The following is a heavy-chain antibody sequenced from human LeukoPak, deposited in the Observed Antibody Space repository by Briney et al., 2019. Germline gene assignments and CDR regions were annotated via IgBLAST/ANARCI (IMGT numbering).Heavy chain of an antibody. Sequence: PSETLSLTCTVSGGSISSSSYYWGWIRQPPGKGLEWIGSIYYSGSTYYNPSLKSRVTISVDTSKNQFSLKLSSVTAADTAVYYCARLLVSPGVGEFYFGYWGQGTLVTVSS. CDR3: ARLLVSPGVGEFYFGY. CDR2: IYYSGST. CDR1: GGSISSSSYY. J-gene: IGHJ4*02. V-gene: IGHV4-39*01. D-gene: IGHD2-8*02.